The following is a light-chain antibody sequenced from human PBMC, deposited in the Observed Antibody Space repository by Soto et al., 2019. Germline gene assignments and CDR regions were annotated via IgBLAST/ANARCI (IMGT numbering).Light chain of an antibody. J-gene: IGLJ3*02. V-gene: IGLV1-47*02. CDR1: SSNIGSDY. CDR3: AAWDARLSAWV. Sequence: QAVVTQPPSASGTPGQRVTISCSGSSSNIGSDYVYWYQQLPGTAPKLLIYTTDQRPSGVPDRFSGSKSGTSASLAISGLRSEDEADYWCAAWDARLSAWVFGGGTQLTV. CDR2: TTD.